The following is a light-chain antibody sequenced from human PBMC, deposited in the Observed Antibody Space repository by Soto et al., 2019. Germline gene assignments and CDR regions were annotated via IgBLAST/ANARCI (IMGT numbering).Light chain of an antibody. J-gene: IGKJ1*01. V-gene: IGKV1-5*03. CDR1: QSISTW. CDR3: QQYDNYWT. CDR2: KAS. Sequence: DVQMTQSPSTLSASVGARVTITCRASQSISTWLAWYQQKPGKAPNLLIHKASSLESGVPSRFSGSGFGAEFTLTISGLQPEDAATYYCQQYDNYWTFGQGTKVEI.